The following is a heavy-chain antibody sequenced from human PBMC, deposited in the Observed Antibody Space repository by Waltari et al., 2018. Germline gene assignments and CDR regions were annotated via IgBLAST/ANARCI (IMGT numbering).Heavy chain of an antibody. CDR3: AKDLDYYDSSGYDY. CDR2: ISGSGGST. D-gene: IGHD3-22*01. CDR1: GFPLSSYA. J-gene: IGHJ4*02. Sequence: EVQLVESGGGLVQPGGSLRLSCAASGFPLSSYAMSWVRQAPGKGLEWVSAISGSGGSTYYADSVKGRFTISRDNSKNTLYLQMNSLRAEDTAVYYCAKDLDYYDSSGYDYWGQGTLVTVSS. V-gene: IGHV3-23*04.